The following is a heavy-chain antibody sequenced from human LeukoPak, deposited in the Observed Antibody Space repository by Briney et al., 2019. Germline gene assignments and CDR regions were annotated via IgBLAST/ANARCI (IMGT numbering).Heavy chain of an antibody. CDR2: IYYSGST. Sequence: SETLSLTCTVSGGSISSSSYYWGWIRQPPGKGLEWIGSIYYSGSTYYNPSLKSRVTISVGTSKNQFSLKLSSVTAADTAVYYCARVLIRRLEDFYYDSSGYQFDPWGQGTLVTVSS. CDR3: ARVLIRRLEDFYYDSSGYQFDP. CDR1: GGSISSSSYY. V-gene: IGHV4-39*07. D-gene: IGHD3-22*01. J-gene: IGHJ5*02.